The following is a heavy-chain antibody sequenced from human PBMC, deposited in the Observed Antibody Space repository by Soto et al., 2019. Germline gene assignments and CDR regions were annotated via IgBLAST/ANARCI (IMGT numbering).Heavy chain of an antibody. CDR1: GGTFSSYA. Sequence: GASVKVSCKASGGTFSSYAISWVRQAPGQGLEWMGGIIPIFGTANYAQKFQGRVTITADESTSTAYMELSSLRSEDTAVYYCARLRSSSGWYTVPDYWGQGTLVTVSS. D-gene: IGHD6-19*01. V-gene: IGHV1-69*13. CDR2: IIPIFGTA. J-gene: IGHJ4*02. CDR3: ARLRSSSGWYTVPDY.